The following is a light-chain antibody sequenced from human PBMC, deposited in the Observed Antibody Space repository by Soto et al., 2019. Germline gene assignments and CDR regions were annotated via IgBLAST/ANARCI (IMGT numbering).Light chain of an antibody. J-gene: IGKJ4*01. CDR3: QQADTFPLT. CDR2: DAS. CDR1: QGISSW. V-gene: IGKV1-12*01. Sequence: DIQMTQSPSSESASVGDRVTITCRASQGISSWVGWYQQKPGRAPNLLIYDASSLQSGVPSRFSGSGSGTEFTLAISSLQPEDFATYYCQQADTFPLTFGGGTKVEIK.